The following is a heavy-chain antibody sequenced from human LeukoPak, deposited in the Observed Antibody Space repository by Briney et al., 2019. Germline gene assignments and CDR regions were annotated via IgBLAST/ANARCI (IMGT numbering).Heavy chain of an antibody. CDR3: ARPRLAAAGWFDP. Sequence: ASVKVSCKASGYTFTGYYMHWVRQAPGRGVEWVGWINPNSGGTNYAQKFQGSVTMTRDTSISTAYMELSRLRSDDTAVYYGARPRLAAAGWFDPWGQGTLVTVSS. CDR2: INPNSGGT. CDR1: GYTFTGYY. V-gene: IGHV1-2*02. J-gene: IGHJ5*02. D-gene: IGHD6-25*01.